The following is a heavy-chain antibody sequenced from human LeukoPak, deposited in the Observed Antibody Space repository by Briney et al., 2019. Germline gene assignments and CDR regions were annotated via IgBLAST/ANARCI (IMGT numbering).Heavy chain of an antibody. Sequence: GGSLRLSCAASGFTFRSYRMNWVRQAPGKGLEWVSYISRSSSTIYYADSVKGRFTISRDNSKSTVHLQMDSLRVDDTAVYYCAKVATPNTLDALDIWGQGTLVTVSS. V-gene: IGHV3-48*01. CDR2: ISRSSSTI. CDR1: GFTFRSYR. D-gene: IGHD1/OR15-1a*01. CDR3: AKVATPNTLDALDI. J-gene: IGHJ3*02.